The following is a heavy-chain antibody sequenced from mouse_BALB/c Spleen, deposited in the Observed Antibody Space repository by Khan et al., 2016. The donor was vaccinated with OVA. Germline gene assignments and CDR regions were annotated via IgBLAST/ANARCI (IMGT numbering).Heavy chain of an antibody. Sequence: EVELVESGGGLVKPGGSLKLSCAASGFTFSDYYMYWVRQTPEKRLEWVATVSDGGNDTSYPDSVKGRFTISRDNAKNNLYLQMNSLESEDTAIYDCTRGGYGSGFAYWGQGTLVTVSA. J-gene: IGHJ3*01. CDR2: VSDGGNDT. V-gene: IGHV5-4*02. CDR1: GFTFSDYY. D-gene: IGHD1-2*01. CDR3: TRGGYGSGFAY.